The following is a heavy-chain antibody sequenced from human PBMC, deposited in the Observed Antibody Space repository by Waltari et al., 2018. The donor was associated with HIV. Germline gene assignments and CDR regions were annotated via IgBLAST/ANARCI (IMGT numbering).Heavy chain of an antibody. CDR1: GFTFSDHY. D-gene: IGHD3-3*01. J-gene: IGHJ4*02. Sequence: EVQLVESGGGLVQPGGSLRLSCAASGFTFSDHYMDWVRQAPGKGLEWVGRTRNKANSNTTESAAAVKGRFTISRDDSMYSLYLQMNSLKTEDTAVYYCASLGSADFLDYWRQGTLVTVSS. CDR3: ASLGSADFLDY. V-gene: IGHV3-72*01. CDR2: TRNKANSNTT.